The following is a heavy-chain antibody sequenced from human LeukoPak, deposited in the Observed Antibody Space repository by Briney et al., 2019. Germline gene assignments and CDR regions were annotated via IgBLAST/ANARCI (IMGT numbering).Heavy chain of an antibody. Sequence: PGRSLRLSCAASGFTFSSYGMHWVRQAPGKGLEWVAVISYDGSSKYYADSVKGRFTISRDNSKNTLYLQMNSLRAEDTAVYYCAGSYYYDSSGYYFVYWGQGTLVTVSS. V-gene: IGHV3-30*03. J-gene: IGHJ4*02. CDR3: AGSYYYDSSGYYFVY. D-gene: IGHD3-22*01. CDR2: ISYDGSSK. CDR1: GFTFSSYG.